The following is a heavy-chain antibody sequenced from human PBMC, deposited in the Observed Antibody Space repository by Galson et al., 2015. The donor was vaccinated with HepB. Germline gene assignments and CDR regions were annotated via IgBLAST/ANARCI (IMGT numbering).Heavy chain of an antibody. D-gene: IGHD3-10*01. Sequence: SLRLSCAASGFTFSSYGMHCVRQAPGKGLEWVPIISYDGSNKYYADSVKGRFTISRDNSKNKLYLQMNSLRAEDTAVYYCAKDSIWFGELFPWGVGMDVWGQGTTVTVSS. CDR1: GFTFSSYG. CDR3: AKDSIWFGELFPWGVGMDV. V-gene: IGHV3-30*18. CDR2: ISYDGSNK. J-gene: IGHJ6*02.